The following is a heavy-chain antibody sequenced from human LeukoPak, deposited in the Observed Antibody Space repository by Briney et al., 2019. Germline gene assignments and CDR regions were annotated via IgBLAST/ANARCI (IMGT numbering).Heavy chain of an antibody. D-gene: IGHD6-19*01. V-gene: IGHV1-46*01. CDR3: ARDRRSSSGWYYFDY. J-gene: IGHJ4*02. CDR1: GYTFTSYG. Sequence: ASVKVSCKASGYTFTSYGISWVRQAPGQGLEWMGIINPSGGSTSYAQKFQGRVTMTRDTSTSTVYTELSSLRSEDTAVYYCARDRRSSSGWYYFDYWGQGTLVTVSS. CDR2: INPSGGST.